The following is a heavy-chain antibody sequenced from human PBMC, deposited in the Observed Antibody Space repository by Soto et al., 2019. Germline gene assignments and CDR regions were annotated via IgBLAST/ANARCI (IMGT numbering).Heavy chain of an antibody. D-gene: IGHD6-13*01. J-gene: IGHJ4*02. Sequence: RGALRLYCADSGFTCSSYWMSWVRQAPGKGLEWVANIKQDGSEKYYVDSVKGRFTISRDNAKNSLYLQMNSLRAEDTAVYYCARTTGYSSSWYSNFDYWGQGTLVTVSS. V-gene: IGHV3-7*03. CDR1: GFTCSSYW. CDR2: IKQDGSEK. CDR3: ARTTGYSSSWYSNFDY.